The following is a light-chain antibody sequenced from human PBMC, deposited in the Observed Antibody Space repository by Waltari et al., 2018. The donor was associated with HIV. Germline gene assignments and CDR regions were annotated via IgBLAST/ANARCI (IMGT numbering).Light chain of an antibody. CDR2: DVS. CDR1: SSDVGGYNY. V-gene: IGLV2-11*01. CDR3: CSYAGSYTYV. J-gene: IGLJ1*01. Sequence: QSALTQPRSVSGSPGQSVTISCTGTSSDVGGYNYVSLYQQHPGKAPKLMIYDVSKRPSVVPDRFSGAKSGNTASLTISGLQAEDEADYYCCSYAGSYTYVFGTGTKVTVL.